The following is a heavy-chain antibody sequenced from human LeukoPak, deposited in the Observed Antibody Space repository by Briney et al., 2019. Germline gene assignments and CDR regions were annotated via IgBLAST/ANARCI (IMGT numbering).Heavy chain of an antibody. J-gene: IGHJ4*02. Sequence: GGSLRVSCTVSGFTVSSDSSSWVRQAPGKGLEWVSFIYSGGSTHYSDSVKGRFTISRDNSKNTLYLQMNSLRAEDTAVYYCARRAGAYSHPYDYWGQGTLVTVSS. CDR3: ARRAGAYSHPYDY. CDR1: GFTVSSDS. CDR2: IYSGGST. D-gene: IGHD4/OR15-4a*01. V-gene: IGHV3-53*01.